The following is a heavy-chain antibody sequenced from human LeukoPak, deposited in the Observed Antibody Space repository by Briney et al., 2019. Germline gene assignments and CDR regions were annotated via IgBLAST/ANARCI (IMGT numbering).Heavy chain of an antibody. CDR3: ARHGSIATGAFTH. J-gene: IGHJ4*02. V-gene: IGHV4-39*01. Sequence: SSETLSLTCTVSGGSISSSSYYWGWIRQPPGKGLEWIGSIYYSGSTYYNPSLKSRVTISVDTSKNQFSLKLGSVTAADTAVYYCARHGSIATGAFTHWGQGTLVTVPS. CDR1: GGSISSSSYY. D-gene: IGHD6-13*01. CDR2: IYYSGST.